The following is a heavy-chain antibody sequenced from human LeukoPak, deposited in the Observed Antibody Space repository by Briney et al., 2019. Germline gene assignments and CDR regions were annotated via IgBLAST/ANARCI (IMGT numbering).Heavy chain of an antibody. CDR3: ARGTIAAAGYYYFDY. D-gene: IGHD6-13*01. Sequence: GGSLTLSCAASGFTFSSYWMSWVRQAPGKGLEWVANIKQDGSEKYYVDSVKGRFTISRDNAKNSLYLQMNSLRAEDTAVYYCARGTIAAAGYYYFDYWGQGTQVTVSS. CDR2: IKQDGSEK. CDR1: GFTFSSYW. V-gene: IGHV3-7*04. J-gene: IGHJ4*02.